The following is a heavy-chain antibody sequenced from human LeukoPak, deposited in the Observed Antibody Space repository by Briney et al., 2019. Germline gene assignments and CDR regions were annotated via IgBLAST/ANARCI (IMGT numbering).Heavy chain of an antibody. CDR2: IGTGGDT. CDR3: AGGWGSGGQQILGF. D-gene: IGHD6-13*01. V-gene: IGHV3-13*01. Sequence: GGSLRLSCAASGFTFSSYDMHWVRQATGKGLEWVSGIGTGGDTYYPGSVKGRFTTSRENAKNSLYLQMNSLRAGDTAVYYCAGGWGSGGQQILGFWGQGTLVTVSS. CDR1: GFTFSSYD. J-gene: IGHJ4*02.